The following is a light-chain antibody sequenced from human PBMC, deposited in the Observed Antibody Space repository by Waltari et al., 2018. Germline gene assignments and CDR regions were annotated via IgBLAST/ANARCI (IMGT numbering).Light chain of an antibody. CDR1: QSLLYSNGNNY. CDR2: ETS. CDR3: MQALQAPYT. Sequence: EIVVTQSPLSLPVTPGEASISCRSSQSLLYSNGNNYLDWYLQKPGQSPQLLIYETSNRASGVPDRFSGSGSGTDFTLKISRVETEDVGIYYCMQALQAPYTFGQGTKLEIK. J-gene: IGKJ2*01. V-gene: IGKV2-28*01.